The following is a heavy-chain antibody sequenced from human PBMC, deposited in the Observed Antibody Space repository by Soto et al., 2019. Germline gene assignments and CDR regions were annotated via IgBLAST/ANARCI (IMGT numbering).Heavy chain of an antibody. CDR1: GWSFSGYY. CDR2: INHSGST. CDR3: ARGEIAVAGEGYSYYYYCMDV. V-gene: IGHV4-34*01. D-gene: IGHD6-19*01. J-gene: IGHJ6*02. Sequence: TLSLTFAVYGWSFSGYYWSWIRQPPGKGLEWIGEINHSGSTHYNPSLNSRVTISVDTSKVTFSLKLSSVTAADTAVYYCARGEIAVAGEGYSYYYYCMDVWGQGTTVKVSS.